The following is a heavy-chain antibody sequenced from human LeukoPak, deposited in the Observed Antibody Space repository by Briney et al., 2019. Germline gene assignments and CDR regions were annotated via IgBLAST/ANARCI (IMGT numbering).Heavy chain of an antibody. CDR2: ISNSGTYI. CDR3: ARDDSARGTMVRGNY. D-gene: IGHD3-10*01. V-gene: IGHV3-21*01. CDR1: GFTFSTYT. J-gene: IGHJ4*02. Sequence: GGSLRLSCAASGFTFSTYTMNRVRQAPGKELEWVSSISNSGTYINYADSVKGRFTISRDNAENSLYLQMSSLRAEDTAVYYCARDDSARGTMVRGNYWGQGTLVTVSS.